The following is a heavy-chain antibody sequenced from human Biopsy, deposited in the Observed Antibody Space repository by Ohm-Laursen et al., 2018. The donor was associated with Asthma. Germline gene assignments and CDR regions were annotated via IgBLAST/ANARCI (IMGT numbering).Heavy chain of an antibody. D-gene: IGHD7-27*01. CDR2: ISYTGNT. CDR3: ARHWNWGSFFDY. V-gene: IGHV4-39*01. J-gene: IGHJ4*02. Sequence: GTLSLTCTVSGGSMSSSSYSWGWIRQPPGKGLEWIGSISYTGNTDIPSLRSRVTLSVDTSKTNFSLELTSVTAADTAVFYCARHWNWGSFFDYWGQGMLVTVSS. CDR1: GGSMSSSSYS.